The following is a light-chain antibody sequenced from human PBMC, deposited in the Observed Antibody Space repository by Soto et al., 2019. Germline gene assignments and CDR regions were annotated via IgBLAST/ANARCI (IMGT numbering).Light chain of an antibody. CDR2: DAS. V-gene: IGKV3-11*01. J-gene: IGKJ4*01. Sequence: EVVLTQSPATLSSSPGESVTLSCTASQSINTYLAWYQQKPGQAPRLLIYDASYRAAGIPPRFSGSGSGTDFTLTISSLEPADFAIYHCQQRSNWPLTFGGGTKVEI. CDR1: QSINTY. CDR3: QQRSNWPLT.